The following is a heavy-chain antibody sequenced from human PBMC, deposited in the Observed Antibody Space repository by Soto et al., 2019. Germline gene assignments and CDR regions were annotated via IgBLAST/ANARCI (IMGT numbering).Heavy chain of an antibody. CDR2: IHYTGST. CDR3: AKVGRIAVTETWFDP. D-gene: IGHD1-7*01. CDR1: AGSVSGYF. J-gene: IGHJ5*02. V-gene: IGHV4-59*02. Sequence: PSETLSLTCTVSAGSVSGYFWSWFRQPPGKEPELIAYIHYTGSTYYNPSLKSRVTISIDTTKNQFSLTVTSVNAADTAVYYCAKVGRIAVTETWFDPWGQGTMVTV.